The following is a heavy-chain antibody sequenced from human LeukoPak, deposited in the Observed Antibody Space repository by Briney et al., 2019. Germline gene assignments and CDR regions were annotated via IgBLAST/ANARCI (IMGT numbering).Heavy chain of an antibody. Sequence: SETLSLTCTVSGGSISSYYWSWIRRPPGKGLEWIGYIYYSESTNYNPSLKSRVTISEDTSKNQFSLALTSVTAADTAVYYCARALFRYDSSSRSLHWYFDLWGRGTLVTVSS. D-gene: IGHD3-22*01. CDR1: GGSISSYY. J-gene: IGHJ2*01. CDR3: ARALFRYDSSSRSLHWYFDL. V-gene: IGHV4-59*01. CDR2: IYYSEST.